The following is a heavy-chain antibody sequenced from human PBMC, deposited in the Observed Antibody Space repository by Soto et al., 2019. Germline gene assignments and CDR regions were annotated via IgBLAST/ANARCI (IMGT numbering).Heavy chain of an antibody. D-gene: IGHD5-12*01. CDR2: IKQDGSEK. Sequence: EVQLVESGGGLVQPGGSLRLSCAASGFTFSSYWMSWVRPAPGKGLEWVANIKQDGSEKYYVDSVKGRFTISRDNAKNSLYLQMNSLRAEDTAVYYCARTVPTIGGYVLNYWGQGTLVTVSS. CDR1: GFTFSSYW. CDR3: ARTVPTIGGYVLNY. J-gene: IGHJ4*02. V-gene: IGHV3-7*01.